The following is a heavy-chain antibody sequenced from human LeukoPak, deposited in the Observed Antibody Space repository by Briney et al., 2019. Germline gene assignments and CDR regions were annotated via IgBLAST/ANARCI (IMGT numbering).Heavy chain of an antibody. D-gene: IGHD6-19*01. CDR1: GFTFDDYA. CDR2: ISWDGGST. CDR3: AKDERLDSSGSQEGHYYYMDV. J-gene: IGHJ6*03. V-gene: IGHV3-43D*04. Sequence: PGGFLRLSCAASGFTFDDYAMHWVRQAPGKGLEWVSLISWDGGSTYYADSVKGRFTISRDNSKNSLYLQMNSLRAEDTALYYCAKDERLDSSGSQEGHYYYMDVWGKGTTVTVSS.